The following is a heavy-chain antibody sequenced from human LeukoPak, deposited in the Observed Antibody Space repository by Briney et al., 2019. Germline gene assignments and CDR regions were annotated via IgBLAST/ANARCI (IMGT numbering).Heavy chain of an antibody. J-gene: IGHJ5*02. CDR3: ARVGSLSRGRSRFDP. D-gene: IGHD2-15*01. CDR2: IDTSGSI. CDR1: GGSISSYF. V-gene: IGHV4-4*07. Sequence: PSETLSLTCTVSGGSISSYFCSWIRQPAGKGLEWIGRIDTSGSINHNPSLKSRVTMSVDRSKNQFSLKLSSVTAADTAVYYCARVGSLSRGRSRFDPWGQGTLVTVSS.